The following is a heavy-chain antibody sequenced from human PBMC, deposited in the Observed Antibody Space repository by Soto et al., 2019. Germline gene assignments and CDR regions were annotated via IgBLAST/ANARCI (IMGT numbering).Heavy chain of an antibody. CDR1: GFAFSNYG. D-gene: IGHD2-21*01. CDR2: ITDNGSGR. J-gene: IGHJ4*02. CDR3: AKEWADGDQPYFDS. Sequence: GGSLRLSCTASGFAFSNYGMSWVRQAPGKTLEWVSNITDNGSGRDYSDSVKGRFTISRDNSKNTLNLKMNSLRAEDTALYYCAKEWADGDQPYFDSWGQGTLVTVSS. V-gene: IGHV3-23*01.